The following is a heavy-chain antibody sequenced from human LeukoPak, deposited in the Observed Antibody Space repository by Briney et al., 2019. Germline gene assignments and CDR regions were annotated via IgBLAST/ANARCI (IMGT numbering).Heavy chain of an antibody. CDR3: AKRKVVPTSPFYLDV. Sequence: PSETLSLTCAVYGGSFSGYYWSWIRQPPGKGLEWIGEINHSGSTNYNPSLKSRVTISVDTSKNQFSLKLSSVTAADTAVYYCAKRKVVPTSPFYLDVWGKGTTVTVSS. CDR1: GGSFSGYY. CDR2: INHSGST. D-gene: IGHD2-2*01. V-gene: IGHV4-34*01. J-gene: IGHJ6*03.